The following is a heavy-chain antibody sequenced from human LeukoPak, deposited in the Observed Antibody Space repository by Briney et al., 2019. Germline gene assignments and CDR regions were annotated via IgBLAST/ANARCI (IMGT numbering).Heavy chain of an antibody. CDR3: ARDVGSGSGSNPFDY. V-gene: IGHV4-31*03. CDR1: GGSISSGGYY. J-gene: IGHJ4*02. D-gene: IGHD4-11*01. CDR2: IYYRGTT. Sequence: PSQTLSLTCTVSGGSISSGGYYWRWIRQHPGKGLEWIGYIYYRGTTSYNPSLKSRVTISVDTSKNQFSLKLSSVTAADTAVYYCARDVGSGSGSNPFDYWGQGTLVTVSS.